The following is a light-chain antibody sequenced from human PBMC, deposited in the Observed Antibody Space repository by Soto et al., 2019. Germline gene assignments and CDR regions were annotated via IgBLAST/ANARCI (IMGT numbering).Light chain of an antibody. CDR3: QQYNNWPLT. CDR1: QSVSSRY. J-gene: IGKJ4*01. Sequence: EVVLKQSPGTLSLSPGETATLSCRASQSVSSRYFAWYQQKPGQAPRLLIYGASKRATGIPARFSGSQSGTEFTLTISSLLSEDFAVYSCQQYNNWPLTFGGGTKVDIK. CDR2: GAS. V-gene: IGKV3D-15*01.